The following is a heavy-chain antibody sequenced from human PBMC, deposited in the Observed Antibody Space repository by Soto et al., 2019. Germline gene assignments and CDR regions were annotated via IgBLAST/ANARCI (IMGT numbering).Heavy chain of an antibody. CDR3: AREGGHGLYYFDY. J-gene: IGHJ4*02. CDR1: GFTFSSYW. V-gene: IGHV3-7*01. D-gene: IGHD3-16*01. CDR2: IKQDGSEK. Sequence: GGSLRLSCAASGFTFSSYWMSWVRQAPGKGLEWVANIKQDGSEKYYVDSVKGRFTISRDNAKNSLYLQMNSLRAEDTAVYYCAREGGHGLYYFDYWGQGTLVTVSS.